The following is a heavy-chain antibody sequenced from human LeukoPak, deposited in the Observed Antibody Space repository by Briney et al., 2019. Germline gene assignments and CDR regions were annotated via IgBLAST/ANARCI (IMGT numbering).Heavy chain of an antibody. J-gene: IGHJ4*02. D-gene: IGHD2-21*01. CDR1: GSNFSTYW. V-gene: IGHV5-51*01. CDR3: ARGCDFDY. Sequence: GEPLKISCQRSGSNFSTYWIGWVRQMPGKGLEWMGIIYPSDSNTRYRPSLLAQSPISADKSITTAYLQWSTGKAQNTPMYSCARGCDFDYWGQGTLVTVSS. CDR2: IYPSDSNT.